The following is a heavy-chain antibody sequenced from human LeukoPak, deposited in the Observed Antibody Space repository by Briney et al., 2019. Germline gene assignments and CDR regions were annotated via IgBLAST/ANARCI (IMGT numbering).Heavy chain of an antibody. Sequence: GASVKVSCKASGYTFTSYDINWVRQATGQGLEWMGWMNPNSGNTGYAQKFQGRVTITADKSTSTAYMELSSLRSEDTAVYYCASPSYCSSTSCYTSFDYWGQGTLVTVSS. CDR1: GYTFTSYD. CDR2: MNPNSGNT. V-gene: IGHV1-8*01. CDR3: ASPSYCSSTSCYTSFDY. J-gene: IGHJ4*02. D-gene: IGHD2-2*02.